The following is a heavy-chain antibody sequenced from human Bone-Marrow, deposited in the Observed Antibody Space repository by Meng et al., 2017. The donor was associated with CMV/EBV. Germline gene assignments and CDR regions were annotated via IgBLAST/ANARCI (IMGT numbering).Heavy chain of an antibody. V-gene: IGHV1-69*05. J-gene: IGHJ4*02. Sequence: SVKVSCKASGGTFSSYAISWVRQAPGQGLEWMGGIIPIFGTANYAQKFQGRVTITTDESTSTAYMELSTLRSEDTAVYYCASGIYGSQLFDFWGQRTPVTVSS. CDR1: GGTFSSYA. CDR3: ASGIYGSQLFDF. D-gene: IGHD1-14*01. CDR2: IIPIFGTA.